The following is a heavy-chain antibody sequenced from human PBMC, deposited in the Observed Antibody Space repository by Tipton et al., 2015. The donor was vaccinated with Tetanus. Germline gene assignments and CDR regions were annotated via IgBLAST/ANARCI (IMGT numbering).Heavy chain of an antibody. CDR3: ARRRSAVLSGGYHWYFDL. V-gene: IGHV5-51*01. Sequence: LVQSGADVKKPGESLKISCQASGYNFSHYSIGWVRQMPGKGLEWVGIIDPRDSEARYGPSFQGQVIISAAKSISTTYLQWGSLTASDTAIYYCARRRSAVLSGGYHWYFDLWGRGTMVVVSS. CDR1: GYNFSHYS. CDR2: IDPRDSEA. J-gene: IGHJ2*01. D-gene: IGHD3-3*01.